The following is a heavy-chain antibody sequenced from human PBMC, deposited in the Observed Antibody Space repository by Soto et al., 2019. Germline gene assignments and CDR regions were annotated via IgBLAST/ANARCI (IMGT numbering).Heavy chain of an antibody. D-gene: IGHD2-15*01. Sequence: EASVKVSCKASGYTFTDYDIHLVRQAPGQGLEWMGWINPKTGGTNFAQKLQGRVAMTRDTSVNTAYMDLSRLTSDDTAVYYCARDDPYCSFDCFPEQSFDYWGQGTLVTVSS. V-gene: IGHV1-2*02. CDR2: INPKTGGT. J-gene: IGHJ4*02. CDR1: GYTFTDYD. CDR3: ARDDPYCSFDCFPEQSFDY.